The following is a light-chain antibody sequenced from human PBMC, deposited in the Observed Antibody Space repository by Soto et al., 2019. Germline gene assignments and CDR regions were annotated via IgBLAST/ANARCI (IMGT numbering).Light chain of an antibody. CDR3: CSYAGSYV. CDR1: SSDVGSYDL. V-gene: IGLV2-23*02. CDR2: DVS. J-gene: IGLJ1*01. Sequence: QSALTQPASVSGSPRQSITISCTGTSSDVGSYDLVSWYQQHPGKAPKLMISDVSKRPSGVSNRFSGSKSGNTASLTISGLQAEDEADYYCCSYAGSYVFGTGTKLTVL.